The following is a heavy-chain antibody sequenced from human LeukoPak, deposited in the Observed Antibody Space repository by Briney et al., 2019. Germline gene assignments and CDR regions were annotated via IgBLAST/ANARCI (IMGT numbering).Heavy chain of an antibody. J-gene: IGHJ3*02. V-gene: IGHV1-18*01. CDR1: GYTFTSYG. Sequence: GASVKVSCKASGYTFTSYGISWVRQAPGQGLEWMGWISAYNGNTNYAQKLQGRVTMTTDTSTSTAYMELRSLRSDDTAVYYCAREGDNWNYWGLLFRGDAFDIWGQGTMVTVSS. D-gene: IGHD1-7*01. CDR2: ISAYNGNT. CDR3: AREGDNWNYWGLLFRGDAFDI.